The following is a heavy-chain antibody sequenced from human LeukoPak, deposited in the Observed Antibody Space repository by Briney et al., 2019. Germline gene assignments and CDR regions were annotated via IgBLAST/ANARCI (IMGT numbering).Heavy chain of an antibody. CDR2: IHPDGETT. D-gene: IGHD3-9*01. Sequence: GASVKVSCKTSGYAITSHFMHWVRQAPGQGLEWVGTIHPDGETTTYGQKFQGRVTMTCDTSTSTVYMDLSSLRSEDTAVYYCARGLRALRYFDWFEPSESPEVEFDYWGQGTLVTVSS. CDR1: GYAITSHF. CDR3: ARGLRALRYFDWFEPSESPEVEFDY. J-gene: IGHJ4*02. V-gene: IGHV1-46*01.